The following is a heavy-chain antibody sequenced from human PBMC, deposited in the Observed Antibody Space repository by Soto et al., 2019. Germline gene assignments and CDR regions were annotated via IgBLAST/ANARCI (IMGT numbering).Heavy chain of an antibody. CDR2: IYHRGTT. CDR3: ARAIRRGGGFDY. V-gene: IGHV4-59*01. Sequence: SETLSLTCTVSGGSISSYYWSWIRQPPGKGLEWIGYIYHRGTTNYSPSLKSRVTISADMSKNQFSLKLSFVTAADTAVYYCARAIRRGGGFDYWGQGTMVTVSS. CDR1: GGSISSYY. J-gene: IGHJ4*02. D-gene: IGHD5-12*01.